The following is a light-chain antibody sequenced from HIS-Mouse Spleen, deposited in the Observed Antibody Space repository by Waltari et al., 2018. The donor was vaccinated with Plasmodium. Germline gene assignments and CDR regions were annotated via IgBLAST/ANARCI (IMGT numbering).Light chain of an antibody. CDR3: QQYNSYQ. CDR2: KAS. V-gene: IGKV1-5*03. CDR1: QSSSSW. J-gene: IGKJ1*01. Sequence: DIQMTQSPSTLSASVGDRVTITCRASQSSSSWLAWYQQKPGKAPKLLNYKASSLESGVPSRFSGSGTGTEFTLTSSSLQPDDFATYYCQQYNSYQFGQGTKVEIK.